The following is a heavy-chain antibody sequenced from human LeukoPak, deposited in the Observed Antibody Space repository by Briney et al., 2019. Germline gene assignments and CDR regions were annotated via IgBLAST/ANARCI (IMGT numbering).Heavy chain of an antibody. D-gene: IGHD1-26*01. CDR3: AKDLVGATSGPDAFDI. V-gene: IGHV3-23*01. CDR2: ISGSGGST. J-gene: IGHJ3*02. CDR1: GFTFTSYA. Sequence: GGSLRLSCAASGFTFTSYAMSWVRQTPGKGLEWVSGISGSGGSTYYADSVKGRFTISRDNSKNTLYLQMNSLRAEDTAVYYCAKDLVGATSGPDAFDIWGQGTMVTVSS.